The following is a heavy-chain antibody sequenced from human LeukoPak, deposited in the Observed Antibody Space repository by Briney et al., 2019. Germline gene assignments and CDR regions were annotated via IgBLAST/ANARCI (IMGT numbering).Heavy chain of an antibody. V-gene: IGHV3-20*04. J-gene: IGHJ3*02. D-gene: IGHD3-22*01. CDR1: GFTFDDYG. Sequence: RPGGSLRLSCAASGFTFDDYGMSWVRQAPGKGLEWVSGINWNGGSTGYADSVKGRFTISRDNAKNSLYLQMNSLRAEDTALYYCARDSADYYDSSGYYYGDAFDIWGQGTMVTVSS. CDR2: INWNGGST. CDR3: ARDSADYYDSSGYYYGDAFDI.